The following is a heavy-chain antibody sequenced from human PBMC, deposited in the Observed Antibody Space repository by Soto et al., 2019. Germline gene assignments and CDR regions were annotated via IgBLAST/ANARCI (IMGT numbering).Heavy chain of an antibody. Sequence: DVQLLESGGGLVQPGGSLTLSCAASGFTFSNYAMHWVRQAPGKGLEWVSTIKDSGESPFYLDSVRGRFTISRDNSKDTLYLQMTCLRVEDTALYHCVKGGASYTSCWYANWGQGMLVTVSS. CDR3: VKGGASYTSCWYAN. V-gene: IGHV3-23*01. J-gene: IGHJ4*02. CDR2: IKDSGESP. CDR1: GFTFSNYA. D-gene: IGHD6-13*01.